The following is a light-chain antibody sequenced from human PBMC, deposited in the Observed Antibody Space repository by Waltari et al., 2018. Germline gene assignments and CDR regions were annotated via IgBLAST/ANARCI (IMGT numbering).Light chain of an antibody. Sequence: SYELTQPPSVSVSPGQTASITCSGDKLGDKYACWYQQKPGQSPVLVIYQDSKRPSGFPGRFSGSNSGNTATLTISGTQAMDEADYYCQAWDSSTAVVFGGGTKLTVL. CDR1: KLGDKY. J-gene: IGLJ2*01. CDR3: QAWDSSTAVV. V-gene: IGLV3-1*01. CDR2: QDS.